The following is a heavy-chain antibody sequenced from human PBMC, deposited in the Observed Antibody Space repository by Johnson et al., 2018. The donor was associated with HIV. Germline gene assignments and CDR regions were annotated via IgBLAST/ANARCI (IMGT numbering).Heavy chain of an antibody. Sequence: VQLVESGGGLVQPGGSLRLSCAASGFTFSSYAMSWVRQVPGKGLEWVSAISGSGGSTYYADSVKGRFTISRDNSKNTLYLQMNSLRAEDTAVYYCAKDYYYDSSGYFLTCAFDIWGQGTIVTVSS. D-gene: IGHD3-22*01. CDR3: AKDYYYDSSGYFLTCAFDI. CDR1: GFTFSSYA. J-gene: IGHJ3*02. V-gene: IGHV3-23*04. CDR2: ISGSGGST.